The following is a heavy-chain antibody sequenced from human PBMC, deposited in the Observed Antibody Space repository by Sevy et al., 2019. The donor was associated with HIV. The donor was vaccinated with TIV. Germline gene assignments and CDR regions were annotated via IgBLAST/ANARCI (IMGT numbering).Heavy chain of an antibody. V-gene: IGHV1-18*01. CDR3: ARAYCSGGRCYSLAY. Sequence: ASVKVSRQASGYTFTNYRITWVRQAPGQGLEWMGWISPFNGDTNSAQKLQGRVTMITDTSTDTAYMELRGLISDETAIYYGARAYCSGGRCYSLAYWGQGTLVTVSS. D-gene: IGHD2-15*01. CDR1: GYTFTNYR. CDR2: ISPFNGDT. J-gene: IGHJ4*02.